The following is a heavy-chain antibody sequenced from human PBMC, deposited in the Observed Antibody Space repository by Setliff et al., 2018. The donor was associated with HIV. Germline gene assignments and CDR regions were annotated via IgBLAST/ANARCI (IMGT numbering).Heavy chain of an antibody. D-gene: IGHD3-3*01. J-gene: IGHJ4*02. CDR2: IYTSEST. CDR1: GGSISSGSYY. Sequence: PSETLSLTCTVSGGSISSGSYYWSWIRQPAGKGLEWIGRIYTSESTNYNPSLKSRVTISVDTSKNQFSLKLSSVTAADTAVYYCAGSWSGYPLSFGYWGQGTLVTVSS. V-gene: IGHV4-61*02. CDR3: AGSWSGYPLSFGY.